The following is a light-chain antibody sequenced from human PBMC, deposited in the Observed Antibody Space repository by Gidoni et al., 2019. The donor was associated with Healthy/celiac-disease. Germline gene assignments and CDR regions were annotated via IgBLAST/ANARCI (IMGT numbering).Light chain of an antibody. CDR3: QQYDNLPFT. V-gene: IGKV1-33*01. J-gene: IGKJ5*01. CDR2: DAS. Sequence: DIQMSQSPSSLSASVGDRVTITCQASPDISNYLDWYQQKPGNAPKLLIYDASNVETGVPSRFSGSGSGTDFPFTISSLQPEDIATYYCQQYDNLPFTFGQGTRLEIK. CDR1: PDISNY.